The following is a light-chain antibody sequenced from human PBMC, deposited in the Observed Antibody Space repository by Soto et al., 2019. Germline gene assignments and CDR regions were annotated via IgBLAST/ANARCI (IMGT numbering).Light chain of an antibody. J-gene: IGKJ1*01. CDR3: QQYNSWFRT. CDR2: GAS. CDR1: QSVSSN. Sequence: EIVMTQSRATLSVSPGERATLSCRASQSVSSNLAWYQQKPGQAPRLLIYGASTRATGIPARFSGSGSGTEFTLTISSLQPEDFAVYYCQQYNSWFRTFGQGTKVEIK. V-gene: IGKV3-15*01.